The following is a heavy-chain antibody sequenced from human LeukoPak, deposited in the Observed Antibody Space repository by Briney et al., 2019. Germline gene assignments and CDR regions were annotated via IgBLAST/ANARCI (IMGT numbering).Heavy chain of an antibody. CDR2: INPTGSST. CDR3: ARTAARRFDY. CDR1: GYTFPSYF. J-gene: IGHJ4*02. V-gene: IGHV1-46*01. D-gene: IGHD6-6*01. Sequence: ASMKVSCKASGYTFPSYFMHWVRQAPGQGLEWMGIINPTGSSTTYAQKFQGRVTRTRDTSTSTVYMELSSLRSDDTAVYYCARTAARRFDYWGQGTLVTVSS.